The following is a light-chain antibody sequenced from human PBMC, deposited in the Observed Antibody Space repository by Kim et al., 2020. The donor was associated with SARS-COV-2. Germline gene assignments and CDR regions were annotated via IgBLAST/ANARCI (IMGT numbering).Light chain of an antibody. J-gene: IGLJ1*01. CDR1: SSDVGGYNY. CDR2: DVS. V-gene: IGLV2-14*03. CDR3: SSYTSSSTRV. Sequence: GQSFTLSCTGTSSDVGGYNYVAWYQQHPGKAPKFMIYDVSNRPSGVSNRFSGSKSGNTASLTISGLQAEDEADYYCSSYTSSSTRVFGAGTKVTVL.